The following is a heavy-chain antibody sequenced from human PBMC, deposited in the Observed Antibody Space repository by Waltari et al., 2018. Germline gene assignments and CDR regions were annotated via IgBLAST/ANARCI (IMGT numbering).Heavy chain of an antibody. Sequence: VQLVQSGGALVQPGGSRSLSCVASVFLCRSHWMLWVRQAPGKGLQWVAKIHPEGVVANYVDSVKGRFTVSRDNAKNSLYLQMTSLTTDDTAVYFCARDNTFYADDLWGQGAQVTVSS. V-gene: IGHV3-7*01. CDR2: IHPEGVVA. J-gene: IGHJ5*02. D-gene: IGHD3-16*01. CDR3: ARDNTFYADDL. CDR1: VFLCRSHW.